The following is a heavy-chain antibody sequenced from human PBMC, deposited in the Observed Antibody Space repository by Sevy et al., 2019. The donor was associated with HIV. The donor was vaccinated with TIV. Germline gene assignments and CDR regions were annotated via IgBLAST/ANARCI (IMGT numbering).Heavy chain of an antibody. D-gene: IGHD3-9*01. CDR3: ASEGRLGYFDY. CDR1: GFTFSNHG. CDR2: IWYDGSNK. V-gene: IGHV3-33*01. Sequence: GGSLRLSCAASGFTFSNHGMHWVRQAPGKGLEWVAVIWYDGSNKYYADSVNGRFTISRDNSKNTLYLQMNSLRAEDTAVYYCASEGRLGYFDYWGQGTLVTVSS. J-gene: IGHJ4*02.